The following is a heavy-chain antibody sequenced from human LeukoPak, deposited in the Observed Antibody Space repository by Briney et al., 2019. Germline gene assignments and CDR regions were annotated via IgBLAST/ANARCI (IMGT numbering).Heavy chain of an antibody. CDR3: ARGRPHGNDY. D-gene: IGHD4-23*01. J-gene: IGHJ4*02. V-gene: IGHV3-74*01. CDR2: IASDGSST. CDR1: GFTFSSYW. Sequence: PGRSLRLSCAASGFTFSSYWMNWVRQAPRKGLVWVSRIASDGSSTTYADSVKGRFSISRDNAKNTLYLQMNSLRVEDTAVYYCARGRPHGNDYWGQGTLVTVSS.